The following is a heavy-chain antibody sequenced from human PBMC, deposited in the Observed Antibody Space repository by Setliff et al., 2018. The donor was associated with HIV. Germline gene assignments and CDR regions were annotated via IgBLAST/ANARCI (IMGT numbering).Heavy chain of an antibody. D-gene: IGHD1-20*01. Sequence: PGGSLRLSCAASGFTVSSNYMNWVRQAPGKGLEWVGFIRSKAHGATTEYAASVKGRLTISRDDSKSIAYLQMNSLKTEDTAVYYCTRGGYNWNPNWFDPWGQGTLVTVSS. CDR1: GFTVSSNY. J-gene: IGHJ5*02. CDR2: IRSKAHGATT. V-gene: IGHV3-49*04. CDR3: TRGGYNWNPNWFDP.